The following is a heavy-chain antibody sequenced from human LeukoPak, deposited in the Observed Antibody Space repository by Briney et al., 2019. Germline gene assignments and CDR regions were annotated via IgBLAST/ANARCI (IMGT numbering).Heavy chain of an antibody. D-gene: IGHD5-12*01. CDR3: MRGGIGYDSDY. CDR1: GGSISGGYY. V-gene: IGHV4-30-2*01. CDR2: IHDSGNT. J-gene: IGHJ4*02. Sequence: SETLSLTCTVSGGSISGGYYLSWIRQPPGKGLEWIGYIHDSGNTYYNASLKSRVTISVDRSKNQFSLKLTSVTVADTAVYYCMRGGIGYDSDYWGQGHLVTVSS.